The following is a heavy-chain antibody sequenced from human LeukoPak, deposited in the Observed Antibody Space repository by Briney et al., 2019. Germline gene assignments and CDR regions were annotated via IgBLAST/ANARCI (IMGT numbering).Heavy chain of an antibody. V-gene: IGHV3-30*18. D-gene: IGHD3-22*01. CDR3: AKVGSSGYYYVSPSWVDY. J-gene: IGHJ4*02. Sequence: GGSLRLSCAASGFTFSSYGMHWVRQAPGKGLEWVAVISYDGSNKYYADSVKGRFTISRDNSKNTLYLQMNSLRAEDTAVYYCAKVGSSGYYYVSPSWVDYWGQGTLVTVSS. CDR2: ISYDGSNK. CDR1: GFTFSSYG.